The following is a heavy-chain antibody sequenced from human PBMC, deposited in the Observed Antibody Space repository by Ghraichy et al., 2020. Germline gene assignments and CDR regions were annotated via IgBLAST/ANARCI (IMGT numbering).Heavy chain of an antibody. J-gene: IGHJ6*02. V-gene: IGHV3-23*01. CDR2: IRGSGDNT. D-gene: IGHD6-13*01. CDR1: GFTFSSYA. Sequence: GGSLRLSCAASGFTFSSYAMSWVRQAPGKGLEWVSSIRGSGDNTYYADSVKGRFTISRDNAKNSLYLQMNTLRPGDTASYYCAKDFIAAAGTDHFYGMDVWGQGTTVTVSS. CDR3: AKDFIAAAGTDHFYGMDV.